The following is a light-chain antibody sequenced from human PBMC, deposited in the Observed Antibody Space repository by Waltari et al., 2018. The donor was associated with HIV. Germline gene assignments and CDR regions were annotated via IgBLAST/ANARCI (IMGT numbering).Light chain of an antibody. CDR3: QAWDSGTGV. J-gene: IGLJ1*01. CDR2: QDD. Sequence: SYELTQPPSVSVSPGQAATITCSGDKLDDTYVCWYQQKPGRSPVLFIYQDDKRLSGIPDRVSSSNSGNTATLTISGTHSMDEADYYCQAWDSGTGVFGTGTTVTVL. V-gene: IGLV3-1*01. CDR1: KLDDTY.